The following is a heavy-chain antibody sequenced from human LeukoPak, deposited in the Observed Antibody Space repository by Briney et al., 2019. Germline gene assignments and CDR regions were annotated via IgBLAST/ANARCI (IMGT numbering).Heavy chain of an antibody. CDR1: GGSFSGYY. CDR2: INHSGST. J-gene: IGHJ4*02. V-gene: IGHV4-34*01. D-gene: IGHD1-20*01. CDR3: AGISYNWNDLLAPD. Sequence: SETLSLTCAVYGGSFSGYYWSWIRQPPGKGLEWIGEINHSGSTNYNPSLKSRVTISVDTSKNQFSLKLSSVTAADTAVYYCAGISYNWNDLLAPDWGQGTLDTVSS.